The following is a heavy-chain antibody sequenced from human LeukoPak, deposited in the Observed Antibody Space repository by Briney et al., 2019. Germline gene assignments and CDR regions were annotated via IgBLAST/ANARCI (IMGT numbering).Heavy chain of an antibody. CDR1: GFTFSSHW. D-gene: IGHD3-10*01. J-gene: IGHJ4*02. CDR2: INSDGSSI. Sequence: GGSLRLSCAASGFTFSSHWMHWVRQAPGKGLVWVSRINSDGSSISYADSVMGRFTISRDNAKNTLYLQMNSLRAEDTAVYYCARDRGPRTGFMVREAYDYWGQGTLVTVSS. V-gene: IGHV3-74*01. CDR3: ARDRGPRTGFMVREAYDY.